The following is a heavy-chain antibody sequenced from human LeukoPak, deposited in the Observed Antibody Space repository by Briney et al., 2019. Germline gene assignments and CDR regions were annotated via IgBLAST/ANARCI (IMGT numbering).Heavy chain of an antibody. CDR2: TYTGGTT. Sequence: GGSLRLSCAASGFTVSNNYMTWVPQATGKGLEWVSVTYTGGTTYYADSVKGRFTISRHNSRNTLYLQMNSLRAEDTAVYYCARAGAYSGYDAFDIWGQGTMVTVSS. CDR3: ARAGAYSGYDAFDI. D-gene: IGHD5-12*01. V-gene: IGHV3-66*01. J-gene: IGHJ3*02. CDR1: GFTVSNNY.